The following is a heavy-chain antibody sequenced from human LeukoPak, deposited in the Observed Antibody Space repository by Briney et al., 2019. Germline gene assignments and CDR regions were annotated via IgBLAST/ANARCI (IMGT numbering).Heavy chain of an antibody. V-gene: IGHV4-38-2*02. CDR2: IYSRGST. J-gene: IGHJ4*02. CDR3: ARSLGYSSGWRPTTYYFDY. CDR1: GYSISSGYY. D-gene: IGHD6-19*01. Sequence: SETLSLTCTVSGYSISSGYYWGWIRPSPGKGLEWIGSIYSRGSTYYNPSLKSRVIVSSDMSKNQFSLMLNSVTAADTAVYYCARSLGYSSGWRPTTYYFDYWGQGTLVTVSS.